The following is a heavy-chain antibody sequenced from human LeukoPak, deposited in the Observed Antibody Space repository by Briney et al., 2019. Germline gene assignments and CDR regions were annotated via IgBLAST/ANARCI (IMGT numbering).Heavy chain of an antibody. Sequence: PGGSLRLSCAASGFRLSRYWMSWVRQAPGKGLEWLANIKEDGSEKYYVDSVKGRFTISRDNAENSLYLQMNSPRAEDTAVYYCARVADYGDYFDYWGQGTLVTVSS. CDR1: GFRLSRYW. CDR2: IKEDGSEK. V-gene: IGHV3-7*01. J-gene: IGHJ4*02. D-gene: IGHD4-17*01. CDR3: ARVADYGDYFDY.